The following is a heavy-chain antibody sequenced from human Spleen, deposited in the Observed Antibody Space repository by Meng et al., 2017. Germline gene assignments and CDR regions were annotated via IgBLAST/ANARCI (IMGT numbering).Heavy chain of an antibody. D-gene: IGHD3-10*01. J-gene: IGHJ1*01. Sequence: QVQLQQWGAGLLKPSETLSLTCAVYGGSFSGYYWSWIRQPPGKGLEWIGGSDHFGNTIYNPSLKSRVSMSIDKSKNQFSLKLTSVTAADTAVYHCLRGSGGSVWGQGTLVTVSS. V-gene: IGHV4-34*01. CDR2: SDHFGNT. CDR1: GGSFSGYY. CDR3: LRGSGGSV.